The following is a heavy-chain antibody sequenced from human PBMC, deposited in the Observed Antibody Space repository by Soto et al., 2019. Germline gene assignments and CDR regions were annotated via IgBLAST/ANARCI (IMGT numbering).Heavy chain of an antibody. CDR1: GGSISSYY. D-gene: IGHD6-19*01. V-gene: IGHV4-59*01. J-gene: IGHJ4*02. Sequence: SETLSLTCTVSGGSISSYYWSWIRQPPGKGLEWIGYIYYSGSTNYNPSLKSRVTISVDTSKNQFSLKLSSVTAADTAVYYCARERMLGSGSYYFDYWGQGTLVTVSS. CDR3: ARERMLGSGSYYFDY. CDR2: IYYSGST.